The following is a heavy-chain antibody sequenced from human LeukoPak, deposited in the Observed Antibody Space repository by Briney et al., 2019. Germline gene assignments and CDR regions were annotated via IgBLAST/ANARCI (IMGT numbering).Heavy chain of an antibody. CDR1: GGSISSGAYY. D-gene: IGHD5-12*01. Sequence: SQTLSLTCTVSGGSISSGAYYWSWIRQHPGKGLEWIGYIYYSGSTYYNPSLKSRVTISVDTSKNQFSLKLSSVTAADTAVYYCARDRGGYSGYDWGGSYFDYWGQGTLVTVSS. CDR2: IYYSGST. CDR3: ARDRGGYSGYDWGGSYFDY. J-gene: IGHJ4*02. V-gene: IGHV4-31*03.